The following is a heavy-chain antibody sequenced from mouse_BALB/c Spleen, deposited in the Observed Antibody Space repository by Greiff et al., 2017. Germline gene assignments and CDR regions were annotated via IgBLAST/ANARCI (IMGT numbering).Heavy chain of an antibody. CDR1: GYTFTNYW. CDR3: ARDIGGIYYYGSSSWFAY. J-gene: IGHJ3*01. V-gene: IGHV1-63*02. Sequence: QVQLQQSGAELVRPGTSVKISCKASGYTFTNYWLGWVKQRPGHGLEWIGDIYPGGGYTNYNEKFKGKATLTADTSSSTAYMQLSSLTSEDSAVYFCARDIGGIYYYGSSSWFAYWGQGTLVTVSA. D-gene: IGHD1-1*01. CDR2: IYPGGGYT.